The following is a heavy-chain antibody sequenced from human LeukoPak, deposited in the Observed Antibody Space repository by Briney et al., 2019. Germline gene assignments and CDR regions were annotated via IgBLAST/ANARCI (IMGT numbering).Heavy chain of an antibody. CDR3: ARKEGNSGSWVDSYYYYYGMDV. CDR1: GFTFSSYW. CDR2: IKQDGSEK. Sequence: GGSLRLSCAASGFTFSSYWMSWVRQAPGKGLEWVANIKQDGSEKYYVDSVKGRFTISRDNAKNSLYLQMNSLRAEDTAVYYCARKEGNSGSWVDSYYYYYGMDVWGQGTTVTVSS. D-gene: IGHD1-26*01. V-gene: IGHV3-7*01. J-gene: IGHJ6*02.